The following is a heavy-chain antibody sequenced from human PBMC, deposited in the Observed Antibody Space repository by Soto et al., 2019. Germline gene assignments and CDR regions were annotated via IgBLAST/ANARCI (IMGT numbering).Heavy chain of an antibody. D-gene: IGHD2-8*01. J-gene: IGHJ6*02. Sequence: QVQLVQSGTEVKKPGASVKVSCKASGYTFISFTIGWVRQAPGQGLEWMGWISPYNDKTNYAQKLQGRVTMTTDTSTSTAYMELRDLRSDDTAMYYCARDAEQSGVSYYHSGMDVWGQGTTVTVSS. CDR1: GYTFISFT. V-gene: IGHV1-18*01. CDR2: ISPYNDKT. CDR3: ARDAEQSGVSYYHSGMDV.